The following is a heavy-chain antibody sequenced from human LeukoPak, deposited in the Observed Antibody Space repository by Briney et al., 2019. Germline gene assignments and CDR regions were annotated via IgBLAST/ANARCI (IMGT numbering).Heavy chain of an antibody. J-gene: IGHJ4*02. D-gene: IGHD6-13*01. CDR2: ISSSGSTI. CDR3: AKDLYSSSWARYYFDY. V-gene: IGHV3-11*01. Sequence: GGSLRLSCAASGFTFSDYYMSWIRQAPGKGLEWVSYISSSGSTIYYADSVKGRFTISRDNAKNSLYLQMNSLRAEDTAVYYCAKDLYSSSWARYYFDYWGQGTLVTVSS. CDR1: GFTFSDYY.